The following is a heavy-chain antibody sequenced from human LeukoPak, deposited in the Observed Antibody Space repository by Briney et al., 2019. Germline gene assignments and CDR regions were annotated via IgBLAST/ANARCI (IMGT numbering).Heavy chain of an antibody. CDR1: GFTFTGYY. V-gene: IGHV1-2*02. CDR3: ARDWGMVAGTAGDY. CDR2: INPERGDT. D-gene: IGHD6-19*01. Sequence: GASVKVSCKTSGFTFTGYYIHWLRQAPGQGLEWMGWINPERGDTNYAPKFQGRVTMTRDTSIRTAYMDLSSLRSDDTAVYYCARDWGMVAGTAGDYWGQGTLVTVSS. J-gene: IGHJ4*02.